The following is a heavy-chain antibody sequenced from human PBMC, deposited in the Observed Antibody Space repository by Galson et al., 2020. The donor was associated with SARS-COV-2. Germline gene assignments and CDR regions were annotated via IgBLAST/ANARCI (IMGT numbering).Heavy chain of an antibody. J-gene: IGHJ4*02. V-gene: IGHV3-30-3*01. CDR2: ISYDGSNK. CDR1: GFTFSSYA. CDR3: ARSFPSKEGEAAGFFDY. D-gene: IGHD6-13*01. Sequence: GGSLRLSCAASGFTFSSYAMHWVRQAPGKGLEWVAVISYDGSNKYYADSVKGRFTISRDNSKNTLYLQMNSLRAEDTAVYYCARSFPSKEGEAAGFFDYWGQGTLVTVSS.